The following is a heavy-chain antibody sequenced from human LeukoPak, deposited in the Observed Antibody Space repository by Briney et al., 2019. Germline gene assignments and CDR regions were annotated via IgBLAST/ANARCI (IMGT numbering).Heavy chain of an antibody. CDR2: INPNSGGT. CDR3: AQKLPHYGVKTRAFDI. D-gene: IGHD4-17*01. J-gene: IGHJ3*02. Sequence: ASVKVSCKASGYTFTGYYMHWVRQAPGQGLEWMGWINPNSGGTNYAQKFQGRVTMTRDTSISTAYMELSRLRSDDTAVYYCAQKLPHYGVKTRAFDIWGQGTMVTVSS. CDR1: GYTFTGYY. V-gene: IGHV1-2*02.